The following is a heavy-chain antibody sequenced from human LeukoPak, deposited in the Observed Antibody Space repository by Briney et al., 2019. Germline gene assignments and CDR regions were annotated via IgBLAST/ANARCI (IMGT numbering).Heavy chain of an antibody. D-gene: IGHD4-23*01. CDR3: ARAVAEDGAFDI. CDR2: ISAYNGNT. Sequence: ASVKVSCKASGYTSTSYGISWVRQAPGQGLEWMGWISAYNGNTNYAQKLQGRVTMTTDTSTSTAYMELRSLRSDDTAVYYCARAVAEDGAFDIWGQGTMVTVSS. CDR1: GYTSTSYG. V-gene: IGHV1-18*01. J-gene: IGHJ3*02.